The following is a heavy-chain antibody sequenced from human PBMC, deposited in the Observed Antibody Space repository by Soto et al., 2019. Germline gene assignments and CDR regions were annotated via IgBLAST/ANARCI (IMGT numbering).Heavy chain of an antibody. CDR3: ARGRGLGRFDY. J-gene: IGHJ4*02. V-gene: IGHV4-31*03. CDR1: GGSISSGRYS. CDR2: ISYSGST. D-gene: IGHD3-16*01. Sequence: QVQLQESGPGLVKPSQALSLTCTVSGGSISSGRYSWSWIRQHPEKGLEWIGYISYSGSTYYNPSRKSRVTISADTSENQFSLRLSSVTAADTAVYYCARGRGLGRFDYWGQGTLVTVSS.